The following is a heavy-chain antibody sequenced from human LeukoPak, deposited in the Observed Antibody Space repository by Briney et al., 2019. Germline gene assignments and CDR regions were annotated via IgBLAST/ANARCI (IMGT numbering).Heavy chain of an antibody. V-gene: IGHV1-18*01. CDR3: ARDTYYYDSSGQRGFDY. D-gene: IGHD3-22*01. CDR2: ISAQHGQT. J-gene: IGHJ4*02. CDR1: GYSENFYG. Sequence: ASVKVSCKTSGYSENFYGITWVRQVAGQGLEWMGWISAQHGQTEYAPNSQDRVTMTTDTYTNTAYMELRSMRSDDKAGYYCARDTYYYDSSGQRGFDYWGQGTLVTVSS.